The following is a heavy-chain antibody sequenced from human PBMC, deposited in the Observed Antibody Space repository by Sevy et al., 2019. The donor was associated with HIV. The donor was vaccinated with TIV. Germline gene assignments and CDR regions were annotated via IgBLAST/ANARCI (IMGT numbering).Heavy chain of an antibody. D-gene: IGHD3-16*01. J-gene: IGHJ4*02. Sequence: SETLSLTCTVSGGSISSYYWSWIRQPPGKGLEWIGYFSDSGRTDYNPSLKSRLTISADTSKNQFSLQPSSVTAADTAVYYCGRVIWGSGADYWGQGTLVTVSS. CDR3: GRVIWGSGADY. V-gene: IGHV4-59*13. CDR2: FSDSGRT. CDR1: GGSISSYY.